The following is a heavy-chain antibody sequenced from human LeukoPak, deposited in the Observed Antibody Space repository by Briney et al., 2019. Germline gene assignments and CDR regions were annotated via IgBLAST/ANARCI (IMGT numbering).Heavy chain of an antibody. D-gene: IGHD3-3*01. V-gene: IGHV4-59*01. Sequence: SETLSLTCTVSGGSISPYFWSWIRQPPGKRLEWIGYFYYTGSTNYNPSLKSRLTMSVDTSKNQFSLKLSSVTAADTAVYYCARVIRFLEWWEPKDWYFDLWGRGTLVTVSS. CDR1: GGSISPYF. CDR3: ARVIRFLEWWEPKDWYFDL. CDR2: FYYTGST. J-gene: IGHJ2*01.